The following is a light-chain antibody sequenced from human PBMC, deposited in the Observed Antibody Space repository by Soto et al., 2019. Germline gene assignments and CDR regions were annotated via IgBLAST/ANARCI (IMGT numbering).Light chain of an antibody. CDR3: QQYNNWPLFT. CDR2: GTS. V-gene: IGKV3-15*01. Sequence: EIVMTQSPATLSVSPGERVTLSCRASQSVSRSLAWYQQKPGQAPRLLIYGTSTRATGIPARFSGSGSGTEFTLTISSLQSEDFAVYYCQQYNNWPLFTFGPGTKVDIK. J-gene: IGKJ3*01. CDR1: QSVSRS.